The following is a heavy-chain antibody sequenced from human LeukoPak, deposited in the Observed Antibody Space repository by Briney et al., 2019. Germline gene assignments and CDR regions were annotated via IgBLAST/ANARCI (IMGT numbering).Heavy chain of an antibody. CDR1: GYTFTGYY. CDR3: ARVGTTTAAATEGY. J-gene: IGHJ4*02. D-gene: IGHD6-13*01. V-gene: IGHV1-2*02. Sequence: ASVKVSCKASGYTFTGYYMHWVRQAPGQGLEWMGWINPNSVGTNYAQKFQGRVTMTRDTSISTAYMELSRLTSDDTAVYYCARVGTTTAAATEGYWGQGTLVTVSS. CDR2: INPNSVGT.